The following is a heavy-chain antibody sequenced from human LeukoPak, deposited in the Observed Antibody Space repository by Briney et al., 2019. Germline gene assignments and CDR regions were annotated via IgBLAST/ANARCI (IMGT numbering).Heavy chain of an antibody. J-gene: IGHJ4*02. D-gene: IGHD3-22*01. CDR1: GYTFTGYY. Sequence: ASVKVSCKXSGYTFTGYYMHWVRQAPGQGLEWMGRINPNSGGTNYAQKFQGRVTMTRDTSISTAYMELSRLRSDDTAVYYCARDRGHYYDSSGSDYWGRGTLVTVSS. CDR2: INPNSGGT. CDR3: ARDRGHYYDSSGSDY. V-gene: IGHV1-2*06.